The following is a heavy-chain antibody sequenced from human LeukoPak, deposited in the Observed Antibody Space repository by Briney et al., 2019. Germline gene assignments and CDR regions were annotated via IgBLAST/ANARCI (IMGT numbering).Heavy chain of an antibody. Sequence: SETLSLTCAVYGGSFSGYYWSWIRQPPVKGLEWIGEINHSGSTNYNPSLKSRVTISVDTSKNQFSLKLSSVTAADTAVYYCATVYGDYPFSYWGQGTLVTVSS. CDR3: ATVYGDYPFSY. J-gene: IGHJ4*02. D-gene: IGHD4-17*01. V-gene: IGHV4-34*01. CDR2: INHSGST. CDR1: GGSFSGYY.